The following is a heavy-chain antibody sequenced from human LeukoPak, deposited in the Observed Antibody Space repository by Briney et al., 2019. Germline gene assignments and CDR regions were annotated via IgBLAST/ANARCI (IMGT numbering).Heavy chain of an antibody. V-gene: IGHV3-33*06. Sequence: PVGSLRLSCAASGFTFSSYGMHWVRQAPGKGLEWVAVIWYDGSNKYYADSVKGRFTISRDNSKDTLYLQMNSLRAEDTAVYYCAKARIDSSSWYSWFDPWGQGTLVTVSS. CDR2: IWYDGSNK. J-gene: IGHJ5*02. CDR3: AKARIDSSSWYSWFDP. CDR1: GFTFSSYG. D-gene: IGHD6-13*01.